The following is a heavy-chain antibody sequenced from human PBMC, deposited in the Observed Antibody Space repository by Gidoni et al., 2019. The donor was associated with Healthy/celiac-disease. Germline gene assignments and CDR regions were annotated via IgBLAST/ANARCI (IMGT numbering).Heavy chain of an antibody. V-gene: IGHV4-38-2*02. Sequence: QVQLQESGPGLVKPSETLSLPCAVPGYSISSGYYWGWIRQPPGKGLEWIGSIYHSGSTYYNPSLKSRVTISVDTSKNQFSLKLSSVTAADTAVYYCARDSSFDYVWGSYRSGMDVWGQGTTVTVSS. CDR2: IYHSGST. CDR1: GYSISSGYY. J-gene: IGHJ6*02. CDR3: ARDSSFDYVWGSYRSGMDV. D-gene: IGHD3-16*02.